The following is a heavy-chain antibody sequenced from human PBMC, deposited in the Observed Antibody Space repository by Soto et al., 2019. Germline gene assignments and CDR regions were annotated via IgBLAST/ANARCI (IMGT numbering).Heavy chain of an antibody. J-gene: IGHJ4*02. CDR3: XXXGLTSGYSFAY. Sequence: QVQLVQSGSEVKKPGTSVKVSCKASGYTFIDYSITWVRQAPGQGLEWMGWISASNGNTEYAQKVQGRVTMTTDTSTGTAYMELRSLRSDDXXXXXXXXXGLTSGYSFAYWGQGTL. V-gene: IGHV1-18*04. D-gene: IGHD2-15*01. CDR1: GYTFIDYS. CDR2: ISASNGNT.